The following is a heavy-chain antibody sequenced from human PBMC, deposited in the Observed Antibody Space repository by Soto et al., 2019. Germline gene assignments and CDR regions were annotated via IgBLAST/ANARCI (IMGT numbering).Heavy chain of an antibody. Sequence: ESGGGVVQPGRSLRLSCAASGFTFSSYGMHWVRQAPGKGLEGVAVIWYDGSNKYYADSVKGRFTISRDNSKNTLYLQMNSLRGEDTAVYYCERESFADDYGVRRGDAFDIWGQGTMVTVSS. J-gene: IGHJ3*02. D-gene: IGHD4-17*01. CDR3: ERESFADDYGVRRGDAFDI. CDR1: GFTFSSYG. V-gene: IGHV3-33*01. CDR2: IWYDGSNK.